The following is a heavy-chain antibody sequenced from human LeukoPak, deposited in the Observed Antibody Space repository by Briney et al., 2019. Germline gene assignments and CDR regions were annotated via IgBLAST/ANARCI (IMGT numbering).Heavy chain of an antibody. Sequence: AASVKVSXKASGYTFTSYYMHWMRQAPGQGLEWMGIINPSGGSTSYAQKFQGRVTMTRDTSTSTVYMELSSLRSEDTAVYYCARDNGGYCSGGSCYSYYFDYWGQGTLVTVSS. CDR2: INPSGGST. D-gene: IGHD2-15*01. CDR3: ARDNGGYCSGGSCYSYYFDY. V-gene: IGHV1-46*01. J-gene: IGHJ4*02. CDR1: GYTFTSYY.